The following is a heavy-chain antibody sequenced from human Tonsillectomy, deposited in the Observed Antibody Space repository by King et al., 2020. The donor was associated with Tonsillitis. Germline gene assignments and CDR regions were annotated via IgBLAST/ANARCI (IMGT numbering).Heavy chain of an antibody. CDR3: ARTPYFGGDCYYGMDV. D-gene: IGHD2-21*02. CDR2: ISYDGSNK. V-gene: IGHV3-30-3*01. Sequence: VQLVESGGGVVQPGRSLRLSCAASGFTFRGYAMHWVRQAPGKGLEWVAVISYDGSNKYYADSVKGRFTISRDNSKNTLYLQMKSLRAEDTAMYYCARTPYFGGDCYYGMDVWGQGTTVTVSS. J-gene: IGHJ6*02. CDR1: GFTFRGYA.